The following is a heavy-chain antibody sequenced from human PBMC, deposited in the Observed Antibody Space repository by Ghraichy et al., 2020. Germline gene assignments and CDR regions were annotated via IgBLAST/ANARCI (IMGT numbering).Heavy chain of an antibody. CDR2: IYWDDDK. D-gene: IGHD3-9*01. Sequence: SGPTLVKPTQTLTLTCTFSGFSLSTSGVGVGWIRQPPGKALEWLALIYWDDDKRYSPSLKSRLTITKDTSKNQVVLTMTNMDPVDTATYYCAHQDYRDENYDILTGYYFLDYWGQGTLVTVSS. J-gene: IGHJ4*02. CDR1: GFSLSTSGVG. V-gene: IGHV2-5*02. CDR3: AHQDYRDENYDILTGYYFLDY.